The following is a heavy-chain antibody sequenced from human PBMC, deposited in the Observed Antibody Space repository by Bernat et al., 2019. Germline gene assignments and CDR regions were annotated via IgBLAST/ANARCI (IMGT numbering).Heavy chain of an antibody. D-gene: IGHD2-21*02. Sequence: EVQLVETGGGLIQPGGSLRLSCAASGFTVISNYMSCVRQAPGKGLEWVSVIYSGGSTYYADSVKGRFTISRENSKNTLYHQRNSLRAEDTAVYYCARVTGNIAFEIWGQGTMVTVSS. V-gene: IGHV3-53*02. CDR2: IYSGGST. CDR1: GFTVISNY. CDR3: ARVTGNIAFEI. J-gene: IGHJ3*02.